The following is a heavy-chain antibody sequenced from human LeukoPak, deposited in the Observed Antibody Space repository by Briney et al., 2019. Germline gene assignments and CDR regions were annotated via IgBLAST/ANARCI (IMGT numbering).Heavy chain of an antibody. J-gene: IGHJ4*02. CDR1: GFTFSSYG. Sequence: PGRSLRLSCAASGFTFSSYGMHWVRQAPGKGLEWVAAISFDGNNEYYADSVKGRFTISRDNAKNTLYLQMNSLRAEDTAVYYSARDYDFWSGYPSYFDYWGQGTLVTVSS. D-gene: IGHD3-3*01. V-gene: IGHV3-30*12. CDR2: ISFDGNNE. CDR3: ARDYDFWSGYPSYFDY.